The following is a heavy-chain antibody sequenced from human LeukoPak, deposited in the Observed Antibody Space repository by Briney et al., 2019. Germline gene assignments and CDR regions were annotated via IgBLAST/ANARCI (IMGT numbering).Heavy chain of an antibody. D-gene: IGHD5-24*01. CDR2: IIPILGTA. V-gene: IGHV1-69*13. Sequence: SVKVSCKASGGTFSSYAISWVRQAPGQGLEWMGGIIPILGTANYAQKFQGRVTITADESTSTAYMELSSLRSEDTAVYYCARAKGRDGYTDTAYFDYWGQGTLVTVSS. CDR3: ARAKGRDGYTDTAYFDY. CDR1: GGTFSSYA. J-gene: IGHJ4*02.